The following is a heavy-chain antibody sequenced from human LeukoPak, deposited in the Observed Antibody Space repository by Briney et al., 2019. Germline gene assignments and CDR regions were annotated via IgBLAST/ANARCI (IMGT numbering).Heavy chain of an antibody. V-gene: IGHV3-9*01. Sequence: GGSLRLSCAASGFTFDDYAMHWVRQAPGKGLEWVSGISWNSGSIGYADSVKGRFTISRDNSKNTLYLQMNSLRAEDTAVYYCARELGGYWGQRTLVTVSS. CDR3: ARELGGY. CDR2: ISWNSGSI. CDR1: GFTFDDYA. D-gene: IGHD3-10*01. J-gene: IGHJ4*02.